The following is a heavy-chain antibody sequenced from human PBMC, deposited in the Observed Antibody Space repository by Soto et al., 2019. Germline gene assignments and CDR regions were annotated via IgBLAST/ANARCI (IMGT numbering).Heavy chain of an antibody. CDR2: TYYRSKWYN. Sequence: SQTLSLTCAISGDSVSSNSAAWNWIRQSPSRGLEWLGRTYYRSKWYNDYAVSVKSRITINPDTSKNQFSLQLNSVTPEDTAVYYCARWGIVGSSTSCYGTHNYYYCGMDVWGQGSTVTV. D-gene: IGHD2-2*01. CDR1: GDSVSSNSAA. V-gene: IGHV6-1*01. CDR3: ARWGIVGSSTSCYGTHNYYYCGMDV. J-gene: IGHJ6*02.